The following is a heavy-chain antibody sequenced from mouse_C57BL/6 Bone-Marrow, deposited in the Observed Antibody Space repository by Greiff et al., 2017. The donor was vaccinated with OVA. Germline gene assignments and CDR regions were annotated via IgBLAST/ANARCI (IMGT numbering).Heavy chain of an antibody. V-gene: IGHV10-1*01. CDR3: VRHYYGSSPMDY. D-gene: IGHD1-1*01. J-gene: IGHJ4*01. CDR1: GFSFNTYA. CDR2: IRSKSNNYAT. Sequence: EVMLVESGGGLVQPKGSLKLSCAASGFSFNTYAMNWVRQAPGKGLEWVARIRSKSNNYATYYADSVNDRFTISRDDSESMLYLQMNNLKTEDTAMYYCVRHYYGSSPMDYWGQGTSVTVSS.